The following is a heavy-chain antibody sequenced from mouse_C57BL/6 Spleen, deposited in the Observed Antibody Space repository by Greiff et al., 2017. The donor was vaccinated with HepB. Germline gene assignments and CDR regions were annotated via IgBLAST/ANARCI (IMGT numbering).Heavy chain of an antibody. V-gene: IGHV1-82*01. D-gene: IGHD3-2*02. CDR2: IYPGDGDT. CDR3: ARDSSGLFAY. CDR1: GYSFSSSW. J-gene: IGHJ3*01. Sequence: QVQLQQSGPELVKPGASVKISCKASGYSFSSSWMNWVKQRPGKGLEWIGRIYPGDGDTNYNGKFKGKATLTADKSSSTAYMQLSSLTSEDSAVYFCARDSSGLFAYWGQGTLVTVSA.